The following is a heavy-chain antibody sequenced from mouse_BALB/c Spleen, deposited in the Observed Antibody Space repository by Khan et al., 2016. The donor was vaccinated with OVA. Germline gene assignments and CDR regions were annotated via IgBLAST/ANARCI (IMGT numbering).Heavy chain of an antibody. Sequence: QVQLQQSGAELVKPGASVKMSCKASGYTFTDYVINWVKQSPGQGLEWIGYIFPGGGSSYYDEKFKGKAKLPADKSSNTAYMQLSSLTSEDSADYVSARGWYSVFAYWGQGTLVTVSA. CDR3: ARGWYSVFAY. D-gene: IGHD1-1*02. V-gene: IGHV1-77*01. J-gene: IGHJ3*01. CDR2: IFPGGGSS. CDR1: GYTFTDYV.